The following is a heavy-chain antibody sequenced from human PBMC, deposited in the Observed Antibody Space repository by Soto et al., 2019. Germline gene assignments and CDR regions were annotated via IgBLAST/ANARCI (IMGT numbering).Heavy chain of an antibody. J-gene: IGHJ5*02. CDR3: ARRTTGSGWYPMFDT. D-gene: IGHD6-19*01. V-gene: IGHV4-4*02. CDR2: IYHTGSA. Sequence: SETLSLTCAVSGASMTSSHWLSWVRQPPGKGLEWIGEIYHTGSANYKPSLESRVTISVDKSKNRFSLILTSVTAADTATYYCARRTTGSGWYPMFDTWGQGALVTVSS. CDR1: GASMTSSHW.